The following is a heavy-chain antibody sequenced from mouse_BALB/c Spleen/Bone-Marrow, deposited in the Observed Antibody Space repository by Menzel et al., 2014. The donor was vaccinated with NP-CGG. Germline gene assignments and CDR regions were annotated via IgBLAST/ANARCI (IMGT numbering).Heavy chain of an antibody. J-gene: IGHJ3*01. CDR1: GCSITSGYA. D-gene: IGHD1-3*01. CDR3: AREDNYAFAY. Sequence: DVKLVESGPGLVKPSQSLSLTCTVTGCSITSGYAWNWIRQFPGDKLEWMGYINYSGFATYNPSLKSRISIIRDTSKNQFFLQLNSVTTEDTATYYCAREDNYAFAYWGQGTLVTVSA. V-gene: IGHV3-2*02. CDR2: INYSGFA.